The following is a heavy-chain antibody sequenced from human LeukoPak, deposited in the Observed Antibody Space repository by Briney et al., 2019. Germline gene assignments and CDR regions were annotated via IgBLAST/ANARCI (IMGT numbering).Heavy chain of an antibody. Sequence: GGSLRLSCAASGFNFSAYSMNWVRQAPGKGLEWVSSISSSSTYIFYADSVKGRFTISRDNAKNSLYLQMNSLRAEDTAVYYCARDRDYGAFDIWGQGTMVTVSS. CDR3: ARDRDYGAFDI. J-gene: IGHJ3*02. CDR2: ISSSSTYI. V-gene: IGHV3-21*01. D-gene: IGHD4-17*01. CDR1: GFNFSAYS.